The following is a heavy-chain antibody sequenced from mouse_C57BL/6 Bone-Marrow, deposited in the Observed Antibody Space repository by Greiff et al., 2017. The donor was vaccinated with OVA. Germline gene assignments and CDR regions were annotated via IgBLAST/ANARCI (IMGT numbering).Heavy chain of an antibody. Sequence: VMLVESGAELARPGASVKLSCKASGYTFTSYGISWVKQRTGQGLEWIGEIYPRSGNTYYNEKFKGKATLTADKSSSTAYMELRSLTSEDSAVYFCARGGLPYFDYWGQGTTLTVSS. CDR1: GYTFTSYG. D-gene: IGHD2-2*01. CDR3: ARGGLPYFDY. V-gene: IGHV1-81*01. J-gene: IGHJ2*01. CDR2: IYPRSGNT.